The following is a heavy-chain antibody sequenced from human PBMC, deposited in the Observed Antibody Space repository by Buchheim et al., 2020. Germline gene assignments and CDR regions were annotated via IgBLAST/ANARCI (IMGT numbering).Heavy chain of an antibody. CDR3: AKEGSYGSYYYFYYMDV. CDR1: GFTFSSYG. D-gene: IGHD5-18*01. V-gene: IGHV3-30*18. Sequence: QVQLVESGGGVVQPGRSLRLSCAASGFTFSSYGMHWVRQAPGKGLEWVAAITYDGSNKYYVDSVKGRFTISRDNSKNTLYLQMNSLRAEDTAVYYCAKEGSYGSYYYFYYMDVWGKGTT. CDR2: ITYDGSNK. J-gene: IGHJ6*03.